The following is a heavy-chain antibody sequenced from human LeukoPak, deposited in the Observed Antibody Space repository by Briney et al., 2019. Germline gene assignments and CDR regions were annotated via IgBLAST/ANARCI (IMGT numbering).Heavy chain of an antibody. CDR2: IYHSGST. D-gene: IGHD3-22*01. Sequence: SETLSLTCTVSGGSISSGGYYWSWIRQPPGKGLEWIGYIYHSGSTYYNPSLKSRVTISVDRSKNQFSLKLTSVTAADTAVYYCARHRTYYYDSSGYYYKYYFDYWGQGTLVTVSS. J-gene: IGHJ4*02. CDR3: ARHRTYYYDSSGYYYKYYFDY. V-gene: IGHV4-30-2*01. CDR1: GGSISSGGYY.